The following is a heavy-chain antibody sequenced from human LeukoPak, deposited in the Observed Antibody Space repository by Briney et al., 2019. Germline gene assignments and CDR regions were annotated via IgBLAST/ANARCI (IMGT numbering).Heavy chain of an antibody. V-gene: IGHV3-74*01. Sequence: PGGSLRLSCAASGFTFSSYWMHWVRQAPGKGLVWVSRINSDGSSTSYADSVKGRFTIPRDNAKNTLYLQMNSLRAEDTAVYYCARVGVVPAAISPYYYGMDVWGKGTTVTVSS. D-gene: IGHD2-2*01. CDR2: INSDGSST. CDR1: GFTFSSYW. CDR3: ARVGVVPAAISPYYYGMDV. J-gene: IGHJ6*04.